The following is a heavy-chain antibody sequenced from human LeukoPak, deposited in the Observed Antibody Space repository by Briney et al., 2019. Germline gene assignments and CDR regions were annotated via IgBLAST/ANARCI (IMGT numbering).Heavy chain of an antibody. CDR1: GGSISSYY. Sequence: PSETLSLTCTVSGGSISSYYWSWIRQPARKGLEWIGRIYTSGSTNHNPSLKSRVTMSVDTSKNQFSLRLSSVTAADTAVYYCARDRHDFWSGHYYGMDVWGQGTTVTVSS. D-gene: IGHD3-3*01. CDR3: ARDRHDFWSGHYYGMDV. J-gene: IGHJ6*02. CDR2: IYTSGST. V-gene: IGHV4-4*07.